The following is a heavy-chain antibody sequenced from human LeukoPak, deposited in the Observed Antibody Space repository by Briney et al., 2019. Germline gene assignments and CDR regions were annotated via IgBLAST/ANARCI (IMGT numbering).Heavy chain of an antibody. D-gene: IGHD4-17*01. CDR3: ARQLYGSDY. J-gene: IGHJ4*02. CDR1: GVSFSTYY. Sequence: SETLSLTCDVSGVSFSTYYWSWIRQSPEKGLGWIGEVNHSGYTNYNPSFKGRVTISVDTSKNQFSLKLSSVTAADTAVYYCARQLYGSDYWGQGTLVTVSS. CDR2: VNHSGYT. V-gene: IGHV4-34*01.